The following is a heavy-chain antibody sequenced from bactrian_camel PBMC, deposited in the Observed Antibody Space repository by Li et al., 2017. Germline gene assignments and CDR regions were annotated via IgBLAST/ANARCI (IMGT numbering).Heavy chain of an antibody. V-gene: IGHV3S53*01. Sequence: VQLVESGGGSVQVGRALTLACTVSGSTYSTYCMGWLRQAPGKEREGLASIAIDGTTVYADSVKGRFTLSQDNAKNTVFLQMDNLKTEDTGTYYCATSRRYIFNWNRASEYEYWGQGTQVTVS. CDR3: ATSRRYIFNWNRASEYEY. J-gene: IGHJ4*01. D-gene: IGHD8*01. CDR2: IAIDGTT. CDR1: GSTYSTYC.